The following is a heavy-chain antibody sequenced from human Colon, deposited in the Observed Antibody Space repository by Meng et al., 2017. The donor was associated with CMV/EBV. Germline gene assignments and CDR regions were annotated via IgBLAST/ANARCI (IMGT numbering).Heavy chain of an antibody. V-gene: IGHV3-74*01. Sequence: GESLKISCAASGFTFSSYWMHWVRQAPGKGLVWVSRINSDGSSTSYADSVKGRFTISRDNAKNTLYLQMNSLRAEDTAVYYCARGASFWSGPYGMDVWGQGTTVTV. CDR2: INSDGSST. CDR3: ARGASFWSGPYGMDV. D-gene: IGHD3-3*01. J-gene: IGHJ6*02. CDR1: GFTFSSYW.